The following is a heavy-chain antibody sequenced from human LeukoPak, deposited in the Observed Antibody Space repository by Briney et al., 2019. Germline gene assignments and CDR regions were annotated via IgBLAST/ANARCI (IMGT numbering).Heavy chain of an antibody. J-gene: IGHJ6*03. CDR1: GYTLTELS. CDR3: AKGVVRGVIANYYYYYMDV. D-gene: IGHD3-10*01. Sequence: GASVKVSCKVSGYTLTELSMHWVRQAPGKGLEWMGGFDPEDGETIYAQKFQGRVTMTEDTSTDTAYMELSSLRSEDTAVYYCAKGVVRGVIANYYYYYMDVWGKGTTVTVSS. CDR2: FDPEDGET. V-gene: IGHV1-24*01.